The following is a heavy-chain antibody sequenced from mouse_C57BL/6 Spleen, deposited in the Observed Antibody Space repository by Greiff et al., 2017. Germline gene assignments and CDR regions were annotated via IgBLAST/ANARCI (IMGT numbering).Heavy chain of an antibody. CDR3: ASNQAPYAMDY. V-gene: IGHV3-6*01. Sequence: EVQLQQSGPGLVKPSQSLSLTCSVTGYSITSGYYWNWIRQFPGNKLEWMGYISYDGSNNYNPSLKNRISITRDTSKNQFFLKLNSVTTEDTATYYCASNQAPYAMDYWGQGTSVTVSS. CDR1: GYSITSGYY. CDR2: ISYDGSN. D-gene: IGHD3-2*02. J-gene: IGHJ4*01.